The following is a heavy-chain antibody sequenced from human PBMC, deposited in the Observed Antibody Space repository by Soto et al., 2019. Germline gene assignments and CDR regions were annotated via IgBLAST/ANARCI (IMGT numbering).Heavy chain of an antibody. V-gene: IGHV1-18*01. CDR2: ISAYNGNT. D-gene: IGHD3-22*01. CDR1: GYTFTSYG. CDR3: ARRNSYYDSSSYYSYAFDI. J-gene: IGHJ3*02. Sequence: ALVKVSCKASGYTFTSYGISWVRQAPGQGLEWMGWISAYNGNTNYAQKLQGRVTMTTDTSTSTAYMELRSLRSDDTAVYYCARRNSYYDSSSYYSYAFDIWGQGTMVTVSS.